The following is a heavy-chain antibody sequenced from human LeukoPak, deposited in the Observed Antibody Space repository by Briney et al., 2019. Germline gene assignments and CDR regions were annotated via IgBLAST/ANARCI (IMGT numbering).Heavy chain of an antibody. CDR3: ARTHCSGGNCYSEDY. D-gene: IGHD2-15*01. CDR2: IYFSGST. Sequence: SETLSLTCTVFGGSISSSSHYWGWIRQPPGEGLEWIGSIYFSGSTYYSPSLKSRVTMSVDTSKNQFSLKLSSVTAADTAVYYCARTHCSGGNCYSEDYWGQGTLVTVSS. J-gene: IGHJ4*02. CDR1: GGSISSSSHY. V-gene: IGHV4-39*07.